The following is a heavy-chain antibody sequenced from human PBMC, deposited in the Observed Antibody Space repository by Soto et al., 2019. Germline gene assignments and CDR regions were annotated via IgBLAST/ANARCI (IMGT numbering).Heavy chain of an antibody. J-gene: IGHJ6*02. V-gene: IGHV3-33*01. CDR3: ARDWRGRTYGMDV. Sequence: QVQLVESGGGVVQPGRSLRLSCAASGFTFSSYGMHWVRQAPGKGLEWVAVIWYDGSNKYYADSVKGRFTISRDNSKNTLYLQMNSLRAEDTAVYYCARDWRGRTYGMDVWGQGTTVTVSS. CDR1: GFTFSSYG. CDR2: IWYDGSNK.